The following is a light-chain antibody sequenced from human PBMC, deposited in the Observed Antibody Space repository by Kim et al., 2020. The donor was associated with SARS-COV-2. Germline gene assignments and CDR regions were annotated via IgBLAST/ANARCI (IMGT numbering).Light chain of an antibody. J-gene: IGLJ2*01. V-gene: IGLV2-14*03. CDR3: SSYTSSSTR. Sequence: PVQSITISCTGTSSDVGGYNYVSWYQQHPGKAPKLMIYDVSNRPSGVSNRFSGSKSGNTASLTISGLQAEDEADYYCSSYTSSSTRFGGGTQLTVL. CDR1: SSDVGGYNY. CDR2: DVS.